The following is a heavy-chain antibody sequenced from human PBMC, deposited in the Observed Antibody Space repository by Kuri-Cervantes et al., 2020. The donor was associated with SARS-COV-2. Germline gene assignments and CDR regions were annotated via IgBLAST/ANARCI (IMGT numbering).Heavy chain of an antibody. CDR1: GFRFIDYY. D-gene: IGHD6-13*01. Sequence: GESLKISCAASGFRFIDYYMSWIRQAPGQGPEWLAFIGSRSGYTKYADSVEGRLIISRDNAKNSLFLQMDNLSVADTAVYYCARDQVEAGVVYFDSWGQGTLVTVSS. V-gene: IGHV3-11*05. CDR3: ARDQVEAGVVYFDS. J-gene: IGHJ4*02. CDR2: IGSRSGYT.